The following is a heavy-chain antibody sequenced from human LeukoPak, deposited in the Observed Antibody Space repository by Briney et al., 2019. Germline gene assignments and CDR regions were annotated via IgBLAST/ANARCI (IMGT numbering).Heavy chain of an antibody. V-gene: IGHV3-30-3*01. CDR1: GFTFSSYA. J-gene: IGHJ4*02. CDR2: ISYDGSNK. Sequence: PGGSLRLSCAASGFTFSSYAMLWVRQAPGKGLEWVAVISYDGSNKYYADSVKGRFTISRDNSKNTLYLQMNSLRAEDTAVYYCARGKPFDYWGQGTLVTVSS. CDR3: ARGKPFDY.